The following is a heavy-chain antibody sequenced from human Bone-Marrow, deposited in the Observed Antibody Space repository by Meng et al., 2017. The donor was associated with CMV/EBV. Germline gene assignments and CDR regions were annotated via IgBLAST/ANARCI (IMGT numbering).Heavy chain of an antibody. Sequence: GGSLRLSCAASGFTFSSYWMHWVRQAPGKGLVWVSRINSGGSSTSYADSVKGRFTISRDNAKNTLYLQMNSLRAEDTAVYYCARDHNYGYYDFWSGYSGMDVWGQGTTVTVSS. CDR2: INSGGSST. CDR1: GFTFSSYW. D-gene: IGHD3-3*01. V-gene: IGHV3-74*01. CDR3: ARDHNYGYYDFWSGYSGMDV. J-gene: IGHJ6*02.